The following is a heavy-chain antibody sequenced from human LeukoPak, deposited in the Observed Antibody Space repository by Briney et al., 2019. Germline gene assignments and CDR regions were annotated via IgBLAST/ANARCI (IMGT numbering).Heavy chain of an antibody. CDR2: ISGSGGST. Sequence: PGGSLRLSCAASGFTFSSYAMSWVRQAPGKGLEWVSAISGSGGSTYYADFVKGRFTISRDNSKNTLYLQMNSLRAEDTAVYYCAKDAFRYSGSYWIDYWGQGTLVTVSS. CDR3: AKDAFRYSGSYWIDY. D-gene: IGHD1-26*01. CDR1: GFTFSSYA. J-gene: IGHJ4*02. V-gene: IGHV3-23*01.